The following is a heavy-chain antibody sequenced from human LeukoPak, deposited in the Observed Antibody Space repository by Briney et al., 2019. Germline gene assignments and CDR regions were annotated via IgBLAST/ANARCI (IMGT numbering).Heavy chain of an antibody. CDR1: GGSISSSSYY. J-gene: IGHJ2*01. Sequence: SSETLSLTCTVSGGSISSSSYYWGWIRQPPGKGLEWIGSIYYSGSTYYNPSLKSRVTISVDTSKNQFSLKLSSVTAADTAVYYCARSLIGYWYFDLWGRGTLVTVSS. CDR2: IYYSGST. D-gene: IGHD2/OR15-2a*01. CDR3: ARSLIGYWYFDL. V-gene: IGHV4-39*01.